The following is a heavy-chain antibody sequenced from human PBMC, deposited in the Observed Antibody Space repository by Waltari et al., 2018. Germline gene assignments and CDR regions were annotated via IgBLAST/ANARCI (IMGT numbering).Heavy chain of an antibody. CDR3: TTDGTYYYDSSGPAPPDY. Sequence: EVQLVESGGGLVKPGGSLRLSCAASGFTFSNAWLSWVRQAPGQGLGWVGRIKSKTDGGTTDYAAPVKGRFTISRDDSKNTLYLQMNSLKTEDTAVYYCTTDGTYYYDSSGPAPPDYWGQGTLVTVSS. CDR2: IKSKTDGGTT. V-gene: IGHV3-15*01. CDR1: GFTFSNAW. D-gene: IGHD3-22*01. J-gene: IGHJ4*02.